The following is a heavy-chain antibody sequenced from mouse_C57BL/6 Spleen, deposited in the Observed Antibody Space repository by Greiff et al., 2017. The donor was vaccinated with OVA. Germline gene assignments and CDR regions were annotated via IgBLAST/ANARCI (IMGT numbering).Heavy chain of an antibody. CDR3: ARDMRDGSSYFYAMDY. V-gene: IGHV5-16*01. Sequence: EVMLVESEGGLVQPGSSMKLSCTASGFTFSDYYMAWVRQVPEKGLEWVANINYDGSSTYYLDSLKSRFIISRDNAKNILYLQMSSLKSEDTATYYCARDMRDGSSYFYAMDYWGQGTSVTVSS. D-gene: IGHD1-1*01. J-gene: IGHJ4*01. CDR2: INYDGSST. CDR1: GFTFSDYY.